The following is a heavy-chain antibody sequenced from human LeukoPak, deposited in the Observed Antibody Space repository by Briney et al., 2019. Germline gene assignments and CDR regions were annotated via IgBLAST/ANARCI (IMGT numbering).Heavy chain of an antibody. V-gene: IGHV3-23*01. Sequence: PGGSLRLSCAASGFTFSSYAMSWVRQAPGKGLEWVSAISGSGGSTYYADSVKGRFTISRDNSKNTLYLQMNSLRAEDTAVYYCARDFGEGYTIFGVVTTPRTYYYYYMDVWGKGTTVTVSS. D-gene: IGHD3-3*01. CDR3: ARDFGEGYTIFGVVTTPRTYYYYYMDV. CDR1: GFTFSSYA. CDR2: ISGSGGST. J-gene: IGHJ6*03.